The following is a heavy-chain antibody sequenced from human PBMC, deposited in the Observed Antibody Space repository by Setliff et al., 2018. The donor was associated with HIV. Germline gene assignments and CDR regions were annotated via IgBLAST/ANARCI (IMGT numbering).Heavy chain of an antibody. J-gene: IGHJ3*01. CDR3: ATGRHYYDSSDYPANPFDV. CDR2: IVVGSGNT. Sequence: SVKVSCKASGFTFTSSAMQWVRQARGQRLEWIGWIVVGSGNTNYAQKFQERVTITRDMSTSTAYMELSSLRSEDTAVYFCATGRHYYDSSDYPANPFDVWGQGTMVTVSS. D-gene: IGHD3-22*01. V-gene: IGHV1-58*02. CDR1: GFTFTSSA.